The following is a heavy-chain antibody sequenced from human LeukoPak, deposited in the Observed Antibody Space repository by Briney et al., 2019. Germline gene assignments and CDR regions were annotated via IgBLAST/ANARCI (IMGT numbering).Heavy chain of an antibody. CDR2: ITGSGGYT. V-gene: IGHV3-23*01. D-gene: IGHD6-19*01. CDR3: AKVGVAGGYYWFDP. J-gene: IGHJ5*02. Sequence: PGGSLRLSCAASGFTFSSYAVSWVRRAPGKGLEWVSAITGSGGYTYNADSVKGRFTISRDNSKNTLYLQVNSLRAEDTAVYYCAKVGVAGGYYWFDPWGQGTLVTVSS. CDR1: GFTFSSYA.